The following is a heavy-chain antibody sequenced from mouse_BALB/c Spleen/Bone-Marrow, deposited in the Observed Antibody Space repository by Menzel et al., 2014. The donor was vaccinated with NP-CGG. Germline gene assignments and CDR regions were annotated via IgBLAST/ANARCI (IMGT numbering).Heavy chain of an antibody. Sequence: EVKVEESGGGLVKPGGSLKLSCAVSGFTFSDYYMYWVRQNPEKRLEWVATINDGGSYTYYPDSVKGRSTISRDNAKNNLYLQMSSLKSEDTAMYYCARDGNFAMDYWGQGTSATVSS. V-gene: IGHV5-4*02. CDR2: INDGGSYT. CDR3: ARDGNFAMDY. J-gene: IGHJ4*01. CDR1: GFTFSDYY. D-gene: IGHD2-1*01.